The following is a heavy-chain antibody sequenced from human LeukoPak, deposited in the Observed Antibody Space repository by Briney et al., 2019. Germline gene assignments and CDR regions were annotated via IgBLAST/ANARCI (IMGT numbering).Heavy chain of an antibody. CDR3: VKSSDGSTSFDY. CDR1: GFTFRSYA. D-gene: IGHD2-2*01. CDR2: ISDSGSST. Sequence: GGSLRLSCAASGFTFRSYAMSWVRQAPGKGLEWVSGISDSGSSTYYADSVKGRFTISRDNSKNTLFLQINSLRAEDTAVHYCVKSSDGSTSFDYGGQGTLVTVSS. J-gene: IGHJ4*02. V-gene: IGHV3-23*01.